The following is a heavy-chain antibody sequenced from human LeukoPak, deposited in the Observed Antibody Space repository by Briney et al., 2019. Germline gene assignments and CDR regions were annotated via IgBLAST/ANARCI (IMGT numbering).Heavy chain of an antibody. D-gene: IGHD5-12*01. CDR2: IIPIFGIA. CDR1: GGTFTSYA. Sequence: SVKVSCKASGGTFTSYAISWVRQAPGQGLEWMGRIIPIFGIANYAQKFQGRVTITADKSTSTAYMELSSLRSEDTAVYYCARETDIVATIPGLFYYWGQGTLVTVSS. CDR3: ARETDIVATIPGLFYY. V-gene: IGHV1-69*10. J-gene: IGHJ4*02.